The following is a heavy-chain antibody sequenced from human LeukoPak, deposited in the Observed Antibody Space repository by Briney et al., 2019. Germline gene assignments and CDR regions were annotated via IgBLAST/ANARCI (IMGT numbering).Heavy chain of an antibody. CDR3: AKDVMGTFDY. CDR1: GYTFTNYA. V-gene: IGHV1-3*01. J-gene: IGHJ4*02. CDR2: TTPGDGYT. D-gene: IGHD2-8*01. Sequence: ASVKVSCKASGYTFTNYAIHRVRQAPGQRLEWMSWTTPGDGYTRYSQKFQGRVTITSDTSASTAYMELSSLRSEDTAVYYCAKDVMGTFDYWGQGTLVTVSS.